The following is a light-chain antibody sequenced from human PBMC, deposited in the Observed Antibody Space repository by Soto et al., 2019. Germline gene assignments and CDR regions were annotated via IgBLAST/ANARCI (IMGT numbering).Light chain of an antibody. J-gene: IGLJ3*02. V-gene: IGLV1-44*01. CDR1: NSNIGSHT. CDR3: SVWDDSLNGWV. CDR2: SNN. Sequence: QSVLTQPPSASGTPGQRVTISCSGSNSNIGSHTVNWYQQFPGTAPKLLMYSNNQRPSGVPDRFSGSKSGTSASLAISGLQSEDEAEYYCSVWDDSLNGWVFGGGPKVTFL.